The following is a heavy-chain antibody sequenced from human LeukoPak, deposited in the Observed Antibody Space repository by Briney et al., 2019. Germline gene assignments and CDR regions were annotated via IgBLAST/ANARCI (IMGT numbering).Heavy chain of an antibody. V-gene: IGHV3-48*04. J-gene: IGHJ4*02. CDR3: ARESRGDYYFDY. CDR1: GFTFSSYS. Sequence: PAGGSLRLSCAASGFTFSSYSMNWVRQAPGKGLEWVSYISGSSSTIHYADSVKGRFTISRDNAKNSLYLQMNSLRAEDTAVYYCARESRGDYYFDYWGQGTLVTVSS. D-gene: IGHD3-16*01. CDR2: ISGSSSTI.